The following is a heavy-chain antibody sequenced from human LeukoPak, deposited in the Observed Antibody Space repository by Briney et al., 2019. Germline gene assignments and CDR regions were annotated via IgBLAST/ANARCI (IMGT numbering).Heavy chain of an antibody. J-gene: IGHJ1*01. CDR2: ISYDGSNK. V-gene: IGHV3-30*04. D-gene: IGHD2-15*01. CDR3: AKDFAKYCSGGCDFQH. CDR1: GFTFSSYA. Sequence: PGGSLRLFCAASGFTFSSYAMHWVRQAPGKGLEWVAVISYDGSNKYYADSVKGRFTISRDNSKNTLYLQMNSLRAEDTAVYYCAKDFAKYCSGGCDFQHWGQGTLVTVSS.